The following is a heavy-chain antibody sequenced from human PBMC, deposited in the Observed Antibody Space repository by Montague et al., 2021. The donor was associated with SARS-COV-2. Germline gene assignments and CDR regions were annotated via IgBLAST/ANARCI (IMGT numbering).Heavy chain of an antibody. Sequence: VKPTQTLTLTCTLSGFSLSTSGMCVSWIRQPPGKSLEWLALIXXXDYKYYSTSLKTRLTISKDTSKNQVVLTMPNMDPVDTATYYCARGRYGGNRGYYFDYWGQGTLVTVSS. J-gene: IGHJ4*02. CDR3: ARGRYGGNRGYYFDY. CDR1: GFSLSTSGMC. CDR2: IXXXDYK. D-gene: IGHD4-23*01. V-gene: IGHV2-70*01.